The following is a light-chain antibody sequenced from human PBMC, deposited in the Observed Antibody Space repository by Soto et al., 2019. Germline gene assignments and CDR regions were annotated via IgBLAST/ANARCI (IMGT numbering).Light chain of an antibody. CDR3: AAWDDSLSAVV. CDR2: EVT. Sequence: QSALTQPPSASGSPGQSVTISCTGTSTDIGGYDYVSWYQHLPGKAPKLIIYEVTKRPSGVPDRFSGSKSGNTASLTVSGLQAEDESDYYCAAWDDSLSAVVFGGGTKLTVL. V-gene: IGLV2-8*01. CDR1: STDIGGYDY. J-gene: IGLJ2*01.